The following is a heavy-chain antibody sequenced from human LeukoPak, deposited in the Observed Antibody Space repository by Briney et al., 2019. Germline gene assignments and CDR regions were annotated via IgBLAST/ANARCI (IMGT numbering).Heavy chain of an antibody. CDR2: IIPIFGTA. CDR1: GGTFSSYA. V-gene: IGHV1-69*05. CDR3: ARYYGSGSYCGY. J-gene: IGHJ4*02. Sequence: SVKVSCKASGGTFSSYAISWVRQAPGQGLEWMGGIIPIFGTANYAQKFQGRVTMTTDTSTSTAYMELRSLRSDDTAVYYCARYYGSGSYCGYWGQGTLVTVSS. D-gene: IGHD3-10*01.